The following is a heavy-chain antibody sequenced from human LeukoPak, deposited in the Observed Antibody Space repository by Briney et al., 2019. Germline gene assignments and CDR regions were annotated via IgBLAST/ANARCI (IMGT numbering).Heavy chain of an antibody. Sequence: SGTLSLTCTVSGGSISSGDYYWSWIRQPPGKGLEWIGYIYYSGSTYYNPSLRSRLTISVDMSKNQFSLKLSSVTAADTAVYYCARDRELDAFDIWGQGTMVTVSS. D-gene: IGHD1-26*01. V-gene: IGHV4-30-4*01. CDR2: IYYSGST. CDR3: ARDRELDAFDI. CDR1: GGSISSGDYY. J-gene: IGHJ3*02.